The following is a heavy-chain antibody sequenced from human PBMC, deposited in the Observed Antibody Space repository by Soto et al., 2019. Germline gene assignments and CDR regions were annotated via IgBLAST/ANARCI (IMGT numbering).Heavy chain of an antibody. J-gene: IGHJ4*02. Sequence: QVQLVQSGAEVKKPGSSVKVSCKASGGTFSSYTISWVRQAPGQGLEWMGRIIPILGIANYAQKFQGRVTSTADKCTSSADMELSSLRSEDTVVYYCARAEPPQYCSGGSCYFGAFDCWGQGTLVTVSS. CDR3: ARAEPPQYCSGGSCYFGAFDC. CDR2: IIPILGIA. V-gene: IGHV1-69*02. D-gene: IGHD2-15*01. CDR1: GGTFSSYT.